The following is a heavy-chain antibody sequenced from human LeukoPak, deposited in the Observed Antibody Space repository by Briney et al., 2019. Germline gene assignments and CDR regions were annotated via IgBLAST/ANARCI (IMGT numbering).Heavy chain of an antibody. CDR2: ISYDGSAK. V-gene: IGHV3-30*18. J-gene: IGHJ2*01. D-gene: IGHD1-26*01. Sequence: GGSLRLSCAASGFSFSSYGMQWVRQAPGKGLEWVAVISYDGSAKYYADSVEGRFTLSRDNPKNTLYLQMNSLRDEDTAVYYCAKETSTYYSGWFFDLWGRGTLVTVSS. CDR1: GFSFSSYG. CDR3: AKETSTYYSGWFFDL.